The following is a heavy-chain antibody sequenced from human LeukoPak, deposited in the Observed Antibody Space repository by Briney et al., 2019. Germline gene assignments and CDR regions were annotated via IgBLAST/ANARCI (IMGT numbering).Heavy chain of an antibody. D-gene: IGHD3-3*01. J-gene: IGHJ4*02. CDR1: GGSFSGYY. Sequence: SETLSLTCAVYGGSFSGYYWSWIRQTPGKGLEWIGEINHSGSTNYNPSLKSRVTISVDTSKNQFSLKLSSVTAADTAVYYCARLTWSGYYLPDYWGQGTLVTVSS. CDR2: INHSGST. CDR3: ARLTWSGYYLPDY. V-gene: IGHV4-34*01.